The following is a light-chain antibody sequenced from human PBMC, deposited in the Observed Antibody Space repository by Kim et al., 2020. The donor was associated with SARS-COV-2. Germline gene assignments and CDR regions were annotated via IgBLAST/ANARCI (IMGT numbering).Light chain of an antibody. J-gene: IGKJ5*01. Sequence: DIQMTQSPSTLSASVGDRVSITCRASQSIRSWLAWYQQKPGRAPNLLIYQASILQSGVSSRFSASGSGTEFTLTINSLQPDDFATYFCQQYSSFPSFGQGTRLEIK. CDR1: QSIRSW. CDR2: QAS. CDR3: QQYSSFPS. V-gene: IGKV1-5*03.